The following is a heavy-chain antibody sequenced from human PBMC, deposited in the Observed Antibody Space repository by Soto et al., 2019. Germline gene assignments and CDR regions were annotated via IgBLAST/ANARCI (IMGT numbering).Heavy chain of an antibody. Sequence: QVQLQESGPGLVKPSQTLSLTCTVSGGSISSGGYYWSWIRQHPGKGLEWIGYIYYSGSTYYNPSLKTRVTISVDTSKNQFSLKLSSVTAADTAVYYCARDMGKGYWYFDLWGRGTLVTVSS. D-gene: IGHD1-26*01. CDR3: ARDMGKGYWYFDL. CDR2: IYYSGST. CDR1: GGSISSGGYY. J-gene: IGHJ2*01. V-gene: IGHV4-31*03.